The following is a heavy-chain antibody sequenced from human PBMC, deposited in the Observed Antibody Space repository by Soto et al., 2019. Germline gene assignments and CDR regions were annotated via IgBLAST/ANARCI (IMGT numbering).Heavy chain of an antibody. J-gene: IGHJ5*02. CDR2: IYWDDDK. Sequence: SGPTLVNPTQTLTLTCTFSGFSLSTSGVGVGWIRQPPGKALEWLALIYWDDDKRYSPSLKSRLTITKDTSKNQVVLTMTNMDPVDTATYYCAHSTKRYYDFWGGTNWFDPWGQGTLVTVS. V-gene: IGHV2-5*02. CDR3: AHSTKRYYDFWGGTNWFDP. CDR1: GFSLSTSGVG. D-gene: IGHD3-3*01.